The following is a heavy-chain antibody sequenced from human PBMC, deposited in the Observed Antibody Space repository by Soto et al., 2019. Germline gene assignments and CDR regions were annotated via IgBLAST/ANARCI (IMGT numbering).Heavy chain of an antibody. V-gene: IGHV3-30*18. CDR3: AKVLYYDSSGYYYSRRHQTEYYFDY. CDR2: ISYDGSSK. J-gene: IGHJ4*02. CDR1: GFTFSSYG. D-gene: IGHD3-22*01. Sequence: GGSLRLSCAASGFTFSSYGMHWVRQAPGKGLEWVAVISYDGSSKYYADSVKGRFTISRDNSKNTLYLQMNSLRAEDTAVYYCAKVLYYDSSGYYYSRRHQTEYYFDYWGQGTLVTVSS.